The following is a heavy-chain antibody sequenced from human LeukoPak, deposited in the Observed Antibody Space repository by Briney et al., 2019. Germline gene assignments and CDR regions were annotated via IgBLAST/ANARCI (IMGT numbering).Heavy chain of an antibody. V-gene: IGHV4-4*07. D-gene: IGHD3-16*02. CDR1: GGSISSYY. CDR3: ARDRPSESPDYVWGGYRYTGYFDY. CDR2: IYTSGST. J-gene: IGHJ4*02. Sequence: SETLSLTCTVSGGSISSYYWSWIRQPAGKGLEWIGRIYTSGSTNYNPSLKSRVTMSVDTSKNQFSLKLSSVTAADTAVYYCARDRPSESPDYVWGGYRYTGYFDYWGQGTLVTVSS.